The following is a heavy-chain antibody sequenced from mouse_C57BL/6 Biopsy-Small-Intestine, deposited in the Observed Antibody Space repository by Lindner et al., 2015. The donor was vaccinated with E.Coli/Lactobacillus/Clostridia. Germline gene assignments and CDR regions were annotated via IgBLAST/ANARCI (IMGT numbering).Heavy chain of an antibody. Sequence: VQLQESGPELVKPGDSVKISCKASGYSFSGYFMNWVMQSHGKSLEWIGRTNPYNGDTFYNQKFKGKATLTVDKSSSTAHMELRSLTSEDSAVYYCAREAQAYYAMDYWGQGTSVTVSS. V-gene: IGHV1-20*01. J-gene: IGHJ4*01. CDR1: GYSFSGYF. CDR2: TNPYNGDT. CDR3: AREAQAYYAMDY. D-gene: IGHD3-2*02.